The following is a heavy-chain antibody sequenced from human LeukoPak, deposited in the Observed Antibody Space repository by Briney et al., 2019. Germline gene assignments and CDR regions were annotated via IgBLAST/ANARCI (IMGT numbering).Heavy chain of an antibody. CDR3: AREKLGTGAHYYYGMDV. CDR2: ISSSSSYT. V-gene: IGHV3-11*06. D-gene: IGHD1-26*01. J-gene: IGHJ6*04. CDR1: GFTFSDYH. Sequence: GGSLRLSCAASGFTFSDYHMSWIRQAPGKGLEWVSYISSSSSYTNYADSVKGRFTISRDNAKNSLYLQMNSLRAEDTAVYYCAREKLGTGAHYYYGMDVWGKGTTVTVSS.